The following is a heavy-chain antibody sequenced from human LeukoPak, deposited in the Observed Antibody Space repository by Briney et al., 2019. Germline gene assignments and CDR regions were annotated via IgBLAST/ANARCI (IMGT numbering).Heavy chain of an antibody. CDR3: ARPYCFSTNCYTIDP. CDR1: GYGFTSYW. V-gene: IGHV5-51*01. Sequence: GESLQISCKGSGYGFTSYWIGWVRQMPGKGLEWMGIIYPGDSDTRYSPSFQGQVTISADKSISTAYLQWSSLKAPDTAMYYCARPYCFSTNCYTIDPWGQGTLVTVSS. J-gene: IGHJ5*02. CDR2: IYPGDSDT. D-gene: IGHD2-2*02.